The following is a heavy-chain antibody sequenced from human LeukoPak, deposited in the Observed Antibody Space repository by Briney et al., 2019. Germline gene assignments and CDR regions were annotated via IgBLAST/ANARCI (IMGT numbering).Heavy chain of an antibody. Sequence: PEGSLRLSCAASGFTLSSYAMNWVRQAPGRGLEWVSGISGRGGSTYYADSVKGRFTISRDNSKNTLYLQMNSLRAEDTAVYYCAKGLVAGYRNAFDIWGQGTMVTVSS. CDR3: AKGLVAGYRNAFDI. J-gene: IGHJ3*02. CDR2: ISGRGGST. V-gene: IGHV3-23*01. CDR1: GFTLSSYA. D-gene: IGHD6-19*01.